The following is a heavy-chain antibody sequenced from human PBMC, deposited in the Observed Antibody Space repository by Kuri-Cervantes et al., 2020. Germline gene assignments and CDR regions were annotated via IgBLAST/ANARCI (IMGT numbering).Heavy chain of an antibody. Sequence: ASVKVSCKASGYTFTGYYMHWVRQAPGQGLEWMGWINPNSGGTNYAQKFQGRVTMTRDTSISTAYMELSRLRSEDTAVYYCARGAAMDPNYYYGMDVWGQGTTVTVSS. CDR1: GYTFTGYY. CDR3: ARGAAMDPNYYYGMDV. V-gene: IGHV1-2*02. CDR2: INPNSGGT. D-gene: IGHD5-18*01. J-gene: IGHJ6*02.